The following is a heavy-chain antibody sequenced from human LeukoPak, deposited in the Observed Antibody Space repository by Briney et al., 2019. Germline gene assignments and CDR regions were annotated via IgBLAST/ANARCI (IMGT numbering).Heavy chain of an antibody. CDR1: GFTFSRYG. Sequence: GGSLRLSCVGSGFTFSRYGMAWVRQAPGKGLEWVSSLPGSGSPTYYTDPVKGRFTISRDNSKNTLYLQMNSLRVEDTATYYCAREDPGATYDYWGQGTLAIVSS. CDR3: AREDPGATYDY. D-gene: IGHD7-27*01. V-gene: IGHV3-23*01. J-gene: IGHJ4*02. CDR2: LPGSGSPT.